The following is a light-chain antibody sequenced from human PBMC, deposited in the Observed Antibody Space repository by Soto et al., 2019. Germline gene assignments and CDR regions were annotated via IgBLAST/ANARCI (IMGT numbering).Light chain of an antibody. CDR1: DSVSSD. Sequence: EVVMTQSPAILSVSPGERATLSCRASDSVSSDLAWYQQKPGQAPRLLIYAASTRATGIPNRFSGSGSGTQFTLTINNLQSEDSAVYYCQQHNSWPPVPFGQGTRLEIK. V-gene: IGKV3-15*01. CDR2: AAS. CDR3: QQHNSWPPVP. J-gene: IGKJ5*01.